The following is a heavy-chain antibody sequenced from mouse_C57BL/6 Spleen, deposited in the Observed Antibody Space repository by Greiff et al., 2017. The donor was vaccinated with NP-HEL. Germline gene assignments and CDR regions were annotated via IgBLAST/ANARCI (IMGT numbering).Heavy chain of an antibody. Sequence: EVQLVESGPGLVKPSQSLSLTCSVTGYSITSGYYWNWIRQFPGNKLEWMGYISYDGSNNYNPSLKNRISITRDTSKNQFFLKLNSVTTEDTATYYCARDGRDGWFAYWGQGTLVTVSA. CDR3: ARDGRDGWFAY. J-gene: IGHJ3*01. CDR1: GYSITSGYY. V-gene: IGHV3-6*01. D-gene: IGHD3-3*01. CDR2: ISYDGSN.